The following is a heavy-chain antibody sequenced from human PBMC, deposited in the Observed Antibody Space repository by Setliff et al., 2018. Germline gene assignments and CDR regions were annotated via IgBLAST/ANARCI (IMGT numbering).Heavy chain of an antibody. CDR3: ARVLPGRFDP. Sequence: PSETLSLTCTVSGGSISSYYWGWIRQPPGKGLEWIGSIYHSGSTYYNPSLKSRVTISVDTSKNQFSLKLSSVTAADTAVYYCARVLPGRFDPWGQGTLVTVSS. CDR2: IYHSGST. CDR1: GGSISSYY. J-gene: IGHJ5*02. V-gene: IGHV4-38-2*02.